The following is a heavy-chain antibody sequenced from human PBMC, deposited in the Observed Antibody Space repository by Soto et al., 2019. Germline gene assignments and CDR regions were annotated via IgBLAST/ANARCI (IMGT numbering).Heavy chain of an antibody. D-gene: IGHD3-3*01. V-gene: IGHV3-7*03. Sequence: GGSLRLSCAVSGFSLSDYWMSWVRQAPEMGLQWVANIKQDGSEKFYVDSVKGRFTISRDTAKNSVYLEMNSLRAEDTAVYFCARDNNDLWTGHYGMDVWGHGTTVTVSS. CDR3: ARDNNDLWTGHYGMDV. J-gene: IGHJ6*02. CDR2: IKQDGSEK. CDR1: GFSLSDYW.